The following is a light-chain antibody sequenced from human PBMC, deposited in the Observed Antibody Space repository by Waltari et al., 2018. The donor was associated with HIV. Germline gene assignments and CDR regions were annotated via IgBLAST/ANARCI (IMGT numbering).Light chain of an antibody. CDR3: TSYAGDTNYLV. Sequence: QSALTQPPSASGSPGQSVTISCTGTSNDVGGYDFVSWDQHRAGKVPKLIIYDVTKRPSGVPDRFSGSKSGNTASLTVSGLRAEDVADYYCTSYAGDTNYLVFGTGTKVTVL. J-gene: IGLJ1*01. CDR1: SNDVGGYDF. V-gene: IGLV2-8*01. CDR2: DVT.